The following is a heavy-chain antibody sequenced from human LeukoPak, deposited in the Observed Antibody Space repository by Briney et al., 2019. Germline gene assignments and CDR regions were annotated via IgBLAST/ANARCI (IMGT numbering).Heavy chain of an antibody. J-gene: IGHJ6*03. D-gene: IGHD3-16*01. CDR1: GGSFSGYY. Sequence: SETLSLTCAVYGGSFSGYYWSWIRQPPGKGLEWIGEINHSGSTYYNPSLKSRVTISVDTSKNQFSLKLSSVTAADTAVYYCARVGGVAYYYYMDVWGKGTTVTVSS. V-gene: IGHV4-34*01. CDR3: ARVGGVAYYYYMDV. CDR2: INHSGST.